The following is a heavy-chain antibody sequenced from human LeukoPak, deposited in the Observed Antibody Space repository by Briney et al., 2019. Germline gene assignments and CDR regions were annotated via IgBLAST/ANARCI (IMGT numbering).Heavy chain of an antibody. D-gene: IGHD1-14*01. CDR2: IKTDGSST. CDR3: AKDAGHFSGAHWYFDL. J-gene: IGHJ2*01. Sequence: GGSLRLSCAASGFTFSSYWMHWVRQAPGKGLVWVSHIKTDGSSTNYAESVKGRFTISRDNSKNTLYLQMNSLRAEDTAVYYCAKDAGHFSGAHWYFDLWGRGTLVTVSS. CDR1: GFTFSSYW. V-gene: IGHV3-74*01.